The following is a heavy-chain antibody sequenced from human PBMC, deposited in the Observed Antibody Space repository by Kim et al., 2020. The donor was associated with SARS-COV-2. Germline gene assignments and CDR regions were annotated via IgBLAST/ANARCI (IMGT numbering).Heavy chain of an antibody. V-gene: IGHV3-30*18. Sequence: GGSLRLSCAASGFTFSSYGMHWVRQAPGKGLEWVAVISYDGSNKYYADSVKGRFTISRDNSKNMLYLQMNSLRAEDTAVYYCAKDRFEGPEFYYYYGMDVWGQGTTVTVSS. D-gene: IGHD3-3*01. J-gene: IGHJ6*02. CDR2: ISYDGSNK. CDR1: GFTFSSYG. CDR3: AKDRFEGPEFYYYYGMDV.